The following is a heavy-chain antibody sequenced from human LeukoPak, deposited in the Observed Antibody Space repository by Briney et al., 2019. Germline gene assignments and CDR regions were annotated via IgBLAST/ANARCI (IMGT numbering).Heavy chain of an antibody. CDR1: GGSISSGGYS. CDR3: ARERDYYDSSGYYWAAFDI. D-gene: IGHD3-22*01. CDR2: IYHSGST. Sequence: SETLSLTRAVSGGSISSGGYSWSWIRQPPGKGLEWIGYIYHSGSTYYNPSLKSRVTISVDRSKNQFSLKLSSVTAADTAVYYCARERDYYDSSGYYWAAFDIWGQGTMVTVSS. V-gene: IGHV4-30-2*01. J-gene: IGHJ3*02.